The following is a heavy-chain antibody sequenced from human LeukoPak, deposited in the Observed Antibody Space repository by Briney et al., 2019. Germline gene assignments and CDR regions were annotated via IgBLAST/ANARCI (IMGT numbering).Heavy chain of an antibody. CDR3: AREHQLVFDY. D-gene: IGHD1-1*01. V-gene: IGHV6-1*01. CDR2: TYYRSKWYN. J-gene: IGHJ4*02. CDR1: GDTVSGNSVA. Sequence: SQTLSLTCAISGDTVSGNSVAWNWIRQSPSRGLEWLGRTYYRSKWYNDYAVSVKSRMIINPDTSTNQFSLQLNSVTPEDTAVHYCAREHQLVFDYWGQGTLVTVSS.